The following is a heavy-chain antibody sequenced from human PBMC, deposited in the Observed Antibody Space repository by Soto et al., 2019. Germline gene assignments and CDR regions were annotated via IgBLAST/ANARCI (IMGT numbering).Heavy chain of an antibody. V-gene: IGHV3-9*01. J-gene: IGHJ3*02. CDR1: GFTFDDYA. CDR2: ISWNSGSI. Sequence: EVQLVESGGCLVQPGRSLRLSCAASGFTFDDYAMHWVRQAPGKGLEWVSGISWNSGSIGYADSVKGRFTISRDNAKNSLYLQMNSLRAEDTALYYCAKDGDSYGMPGDAFDIWGQGTMVTVSS. D-gene: IGHD5-18*01. CDR3: AKDGDSYGMPGDAFDI.